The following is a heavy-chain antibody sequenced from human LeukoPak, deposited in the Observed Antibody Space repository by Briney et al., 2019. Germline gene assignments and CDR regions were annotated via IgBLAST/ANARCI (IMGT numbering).Heavy chain of an antibody. V-gene: IGHV4-59*01. D-gene: IGHD6-19*01. CDR3: ARGVSGWYWFDP. J-gene: IGHJ5*02. CDR1: GGSISSYF. CDR2: ISNSGST. Sequence: SETLSLTCIVSGGSISSYFWSWIRQPPGKGLEWIGYISNSGSTNYNPSLKSRVTISADTSKNQFSLKLSSVTAADTAVYYCARGVSGWYWFDPWGQGTLVTVSS.